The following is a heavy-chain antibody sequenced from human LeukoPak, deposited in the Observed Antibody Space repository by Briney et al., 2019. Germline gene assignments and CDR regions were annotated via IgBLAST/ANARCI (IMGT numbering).Heavy chain of an antibody. J-gene: IGHJ4*02. Sequence: GGSLRLSCAASGFTFSKYWMLWVRQAPGKGLESVSRINTDGTVTTYADSVKGRITVSRDNADNTMFLQMNSVRDEDTAVYYCATKQWLAPPPDSWGQGTPVTVSS. CDR1: GFTFSKYW. V-gene: IGHV3-74*01. D-gene: IGHD6-19*01. CDR2: INTDGTVT. CDR3: ATKQWLAPPPDS.